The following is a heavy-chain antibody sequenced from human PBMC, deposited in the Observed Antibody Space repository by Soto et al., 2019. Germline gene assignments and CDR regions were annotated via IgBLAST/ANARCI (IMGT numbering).Heavy chain of an antibody. CDR1: GFTFSSYA. V-gene: IGHV3-23*01. J-gene: IGHJ4*02. Sequence: GGSLRLSCAASGFTFSSYAMSWVRQAPGKGLEWVSAISGSGVSTYYADSVKGRFTISKDNSKNTLYLQMNSLRAEDTAVYYCAKGGAYSYGYVDLWGQGALVTVSS. D-gene: IGHD5-18*01. CDR3: AKGGAYSYGYVDL. CDR2: ISGSGVST.